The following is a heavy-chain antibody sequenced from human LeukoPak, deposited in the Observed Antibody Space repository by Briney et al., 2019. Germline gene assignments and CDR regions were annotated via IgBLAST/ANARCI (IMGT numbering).Heavy chain of an antibody. Sequence: ASVKVSCKASGYTFTDYYMHWVRQAPGQGLEWMGWINPNSGGTNYAQKFQGRVTMTRDTSISTAYMELSRLRSDDTAVYYCARDKSLPGNGVEGFDYWGQGTLVTVSS. J-gene: IGHJ4*02. CDR2: INPNSGGT. D-gene: IGHD1-1*01. V-gene: IGHV1-2*02. CDR3: ARDKSLPGNGVEGFDY. CDR1: GYTFTDYY.